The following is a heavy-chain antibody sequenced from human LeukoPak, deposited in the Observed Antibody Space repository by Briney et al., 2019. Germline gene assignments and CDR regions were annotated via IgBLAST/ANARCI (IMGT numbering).Heavy chain of an antibody. V-gene: IGHV3-23*01. J-gene: IGHJ5*02. D-gene: IGHD4-17*01. CDR1: GFTFNSYA. Sequence: GGSLRLSCAVSGFTFNSYAMSWVRQAPGKGPEWVSGISSGGSDTFYADSVKGRFTILRDTSKNTLYLQMNSLRAEDTAVYYCAKDSDYGDYEGVLDPWGQGTLVTVSS. CDR2: ISSGGSDT. CDR3: AKDSDYGDYEGVLDP.